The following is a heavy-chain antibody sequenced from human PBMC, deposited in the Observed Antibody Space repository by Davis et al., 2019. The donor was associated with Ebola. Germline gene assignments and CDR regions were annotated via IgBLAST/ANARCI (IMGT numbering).Heavy chain of an antibody. Sequence: PGGSLRLSCAASGFTFSRYWMSWVRQAPGKGLEWVANIREDGSEKNYVDSVKGRFTISRDNAKKSLYLQMNSLRAEDTAVYFCARDGTDEYNKGTSNSWGQGTLVTVSS. V-gene: IGHV3-7*01. CDR3: ARDGTDEYNKGTSNS. CDR1: GFTFSRYW. CDR2: IREDGSEK. J-gene: IGHJ4*02. D-gene: IGHD6-6*01.